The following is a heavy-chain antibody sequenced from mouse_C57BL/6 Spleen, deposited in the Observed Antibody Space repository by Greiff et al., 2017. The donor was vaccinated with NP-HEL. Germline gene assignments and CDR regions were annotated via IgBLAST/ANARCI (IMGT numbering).Heavy chain of an antibody. D-gene: IGHD2-4*01. CDR2: INPGSGGT. CDR1: GYAFTNYL. V-gene: IGHV1-54*01. Sequence: QVQLKQSGAELVRPGTSVKVSCKASGYAFTNYLIEWVKQRPGQGLEWIGVINPGSGGTNYNEKFKGKATLTADKSSSTAYMQLSSLTSEDSAVYFCAREYDYDYFDYWGQGTTLTVSS. J-gene: IGHJ2*01. CDR3: AREYDYDYFDY.